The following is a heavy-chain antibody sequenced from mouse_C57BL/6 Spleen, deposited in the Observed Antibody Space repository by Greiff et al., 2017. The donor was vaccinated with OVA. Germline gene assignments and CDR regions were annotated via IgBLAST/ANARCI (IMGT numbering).Heavy chain of an antibody. Sequence: QVQLQQPGAELVRPGSSVKLSCKASGYTFTSYWMHWVKQRPIQGLEWIGNIDPSDSETHYNQKFKDKATLTVDKSASTAYMQLSSLTSEDSAVYYCARNGNYYFDYWGQGTTLTVSS. V-gene: IGHV1-52*01. CDR3: ARNGNYYFDY. CDR1: GYTFTSYW. D-gene: IGHD2-1*01. J-gene: IGHJ2*01. CDR2: IDPSDSET.